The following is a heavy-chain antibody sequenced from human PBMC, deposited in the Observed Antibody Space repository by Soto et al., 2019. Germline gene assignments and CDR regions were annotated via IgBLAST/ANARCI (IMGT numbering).Heavy chain of an antibody. Sequence: SETLSLTCTVSGGSISYYYWSWIRQPPGKGLEWIGYIYYRGSTNYNPSLKSRVTISEDTSKNQFSVKLSSVTAADTAVYYCARGRLEHYYYYGMDVWGQGTTVT. CDR1: GGSISYYY. D-gene: IGHD1-1*01. CDR3: ARGRLEHYYYYGMDV. J-gene: IGHJ6*02. CDR2: IYYRGST. V-gene: IGHV4-59*01.